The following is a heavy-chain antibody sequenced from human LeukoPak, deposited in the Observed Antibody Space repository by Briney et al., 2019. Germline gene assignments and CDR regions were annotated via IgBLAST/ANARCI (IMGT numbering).Heavy chain of an antibody. CDR3: ARVLPYFDCLGTWRYYFDY. V-gene: IGHV4-59*01. CDR1: GGSISGYY. CDR2: IYYSGST. J-gene: IGHJ4*02. D-gene: IGHD3-9*01. Sequence: SETLSLSCTVSGGSISGYYWSWIRHPPGKGLEWIGYIYYSGSTNYNPSLKSRVTISVDTSKNQFSLKLSSVTAADTAVYYCARVLPYFDCLGTWRYYFDYWGQGTLVTVSS.